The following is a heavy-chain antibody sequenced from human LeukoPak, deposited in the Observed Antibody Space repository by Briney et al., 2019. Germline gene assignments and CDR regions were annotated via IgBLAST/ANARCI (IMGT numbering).Heavy chain of an antibody. CDR2: ISGSGGST. V-gene: IGHV3-23*01. D-gene: IGHD1-26*01. J-gene: IGHJ4*02. Sequence: GGSLRLSCAASGFTFSSYGMSWVRQAPGKGLEWVSAISGSGGSTYYADSVKGRFTISRDNSKNTLYLQMNSLRAEDTAVYYCAKPLGVGATTGLFDYWGQGTLVTVSS. CDR1: GFTFSSYG. CDR3: AKPLGVGATTGLFDY.